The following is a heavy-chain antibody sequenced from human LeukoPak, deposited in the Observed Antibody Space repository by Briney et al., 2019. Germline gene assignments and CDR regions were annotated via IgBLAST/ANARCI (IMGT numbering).Heavy chain of an antibody. V-gene: IGHV3-30-3*01. CDR1: GFTFSSYA. Sequence: GGSLRLSCAASGFTFSSYAMHWVHQATGKGLEWVAVISYDGSNKYYADSVKGRFTISRDNSKNTLYLQMNSLRAEDTAVYYCAREGDYGDYAVDYWGQGTLVTVSS. D-gene: IGHD4-17*01. CDR2: ISYDGSNK. CDR3: AREGDYGDYAVDY. J-gene: IGHJ4*02.